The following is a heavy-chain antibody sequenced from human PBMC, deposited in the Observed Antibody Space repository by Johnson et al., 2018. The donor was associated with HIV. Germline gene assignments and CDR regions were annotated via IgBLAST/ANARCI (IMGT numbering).Heavy chain of an antibody. D-gene: IGHD3-22*01. CDR2: ISSSGGTI. Sequence: QVQLVESGGGLVKPGGSLRLSCAASRFTFSDYYMSWIRQTPGKGLEWVAYISSSGGTIYYADSVKGRFSISRDNAKTSLYLQMNSLRAEDTAVYYCARDRGYWDAFDVWGQGTMVTVSS. CDR1: RFTFSDYY. CDR3: ARDRGYWDAFDV. J-gene: IGHJ3*01. V-gene: IGHV3-11*04.